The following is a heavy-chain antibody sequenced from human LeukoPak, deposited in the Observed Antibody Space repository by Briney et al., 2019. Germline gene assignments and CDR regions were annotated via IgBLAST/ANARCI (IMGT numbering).Heavy chain of an antibody. CDR3: AKVRGTYSSGYFFDY. D-gene: IGHD6-19*01. CDR2: ISGSGGST. J-gene: IGHJ4*02. V-gene: IGHV3-23*01. Sequence: GGSLRLSCAASGFTFSAYAMRWVRQAPGKGLEWVSAISGSGGSTYYADSVKGRFTISRDNAKKSLDLQMNSLRAEDTAFYYCAKVRGTYSSGYFFDYWGQGTLVTVSS. CDR1: GFTFSAYA.